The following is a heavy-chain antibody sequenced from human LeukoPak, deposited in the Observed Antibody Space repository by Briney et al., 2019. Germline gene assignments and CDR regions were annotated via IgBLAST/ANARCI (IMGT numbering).Heavy chain of an antibody. J-gene: IGHJ4*02. CDR3: ATDQACGTYSLSGY. D-gene: IGHD1-26*01. CDR2: IKQDESEK. Sequence: AGGSLRLSCAPTGFTFSNYWMTWVRHAPGKGLEWVASIKQDESEKYYVDPVKGRFTISRDNDKNSLYLQMNNLRVEDTALYYCATDQACGTYSLSGYWGQGTLVTVSS. V-gene: IGHV3-7*01. CDR1: GFTFSNYW.